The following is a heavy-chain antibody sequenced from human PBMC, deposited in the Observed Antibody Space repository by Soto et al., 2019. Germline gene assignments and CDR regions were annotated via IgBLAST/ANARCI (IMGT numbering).Heavy chain of an antibody. Sequence: SVKVSCKASGATYSTSAISWVRQAPGQGLEWMGGINPILGTPDYAHKFRGRVTITADESTSTVYMELGSLRSEDTALYFCARGGVDVVATSAFDYWGQGTLVTVSS. D-gene: IGHD5-12*01. V-gene: IGHV1-69*13. CDR3: ARGGVDVVATSAFDY. CDR2: INPILGTP. CDR1: GATYSTSA. J-gene: IGHJ4*02.